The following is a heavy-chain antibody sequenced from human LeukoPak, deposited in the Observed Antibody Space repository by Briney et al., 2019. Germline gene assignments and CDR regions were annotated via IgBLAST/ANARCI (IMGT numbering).Heavy chain of an antibody. CDR1: GGSISSSSYY. Sequence: SETLSLTCTVSGGSISSSSYYWGWIRQPPGKGLEWIGSIYYSGSTYYNPSLKSRVTISVDTSKNQFSLKLSSVTAADTAVYYCARGRTTVTTIRVWGYYYYYGMDVWGQGTTVTVSS. J-gene: IGHJ6*02. CDR2: IYYSGST. D-gene: IGHD4-11*01. V-gene: IGHV4-39*01. CDR3: ARGRTTVTTIRVWGYYYYYGMDV.